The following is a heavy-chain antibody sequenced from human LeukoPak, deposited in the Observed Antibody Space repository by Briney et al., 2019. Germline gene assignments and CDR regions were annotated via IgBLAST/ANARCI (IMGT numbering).Heavy chain of an antibody. Sequence: SVTVSCKASGGTFSSYAISWVRQAPGQGLEWMGGIIPIFGTANYAQKFQGRVTITADESTSTAYMELSSLRSEDTAVYYCVRSPGHSGSYPFDYWGQGTLVTVSS. V-gene: IGHV1-69*13. CDR2: IIPIFGTA. D-gene: IGHD1-26*01. J-gene: IGHJ4*02. CDR3: VRSPGHSGSYPFDY. CDR1: GGTFSSYA.